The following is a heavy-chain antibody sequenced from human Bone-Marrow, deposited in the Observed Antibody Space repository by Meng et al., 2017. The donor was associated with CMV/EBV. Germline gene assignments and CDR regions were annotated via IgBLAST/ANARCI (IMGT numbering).Heavy chain of an antibody. CDR1: GAPFSGY. D-gene: IGHD1-26*01. Sequence: LRQGRAELLKPSVTRSLPAGDYGAPFSGYWSWVRQPPGKGLEWIGEITHSGSTNYNVSLKSRVTISIDTSKTQFSLKLSSVTATDTAVYYCAPGFRSWSGSYSSWGQGTLVTVSS. CDR3: APGFRSWSGSYSS. CDR2: ITHSGST. J-gene: IGHJ4*02. V-gene: IGHV4-34*01.